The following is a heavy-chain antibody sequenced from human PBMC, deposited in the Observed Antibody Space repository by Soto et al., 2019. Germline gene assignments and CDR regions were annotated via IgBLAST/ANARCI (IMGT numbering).Heavy chain of an antibody. Sequence: QVQLVQSGAEVKKPGASVKVSCKASGYTFSSYGISWVRQAPGQGLEWMGWISAYNVNTKYAQKLQGRVTMTTDTSTNTAYMELRSLRSDYTAVYYCARREVGTTLDFDYWGQGTLVTVSS. V-gene: IGHV1-18*01. CDR3: ARREVGTTLDFDY. CDR1: GYTFSSYG. CDR2: ISAYNVNT. D-gene: IGHD1-26*01. J-gene: IGHJ4*02.